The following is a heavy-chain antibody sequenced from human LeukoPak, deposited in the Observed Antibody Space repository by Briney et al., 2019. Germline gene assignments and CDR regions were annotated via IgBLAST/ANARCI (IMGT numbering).Heavy chain of an antibody. CDR2: MNPNSGNT. Sequence: ASVKVSCKASGYTFTSYDINWVRQATGQGLEWMGWMNPNSGNTGYAQKLQGRVTMTTDTSTSTAYMELRSLRSDDTAVYYCARDRNYWGQGTLVTVSS. CDR3: ARDRNY. CDR1: GYTFTSYD. J-gene: IGHJ4*02. V-gene: IGHV1-8*02.